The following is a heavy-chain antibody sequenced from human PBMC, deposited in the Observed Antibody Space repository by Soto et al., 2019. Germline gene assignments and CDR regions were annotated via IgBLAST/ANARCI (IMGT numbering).Heavy chain of an antibody. Sequence: EPLPLTCTVSGGCMSTYYWNWIRQPPGKGLEWIGYLYYGGSTNYTPSLESRVTISLDTSKKQISLKRRSVTAADTAVYYCARGRDDYNGWYVDLWGRGSLVTVSS. J-gene: IGHJ2*01. CDR3: ARGRDDYNGWYVDL. V-gene: IGHV4-59*01. D-gene: IGHD4-4*01. CDR2: LYYGGST. CDR1: GGCMSTYY.